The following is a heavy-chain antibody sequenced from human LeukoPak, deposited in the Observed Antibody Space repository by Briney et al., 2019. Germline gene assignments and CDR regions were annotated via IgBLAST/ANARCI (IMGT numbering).Heavy chain of an antibody. J-gene: IGHJ4*02. CDR2: ISSSGSTI. CDR3: TRKGSQWDFLVDY. CDR1: GFTFSSYE. D-gene: IGHD2/OR15-2a*01. Sequence: PGGSLRLFCAASGFTFSSYEMNWVRQAPGKGLEWVSYISSSGSTIYYADSVKGRFTISRDNAKNSLYLQMDSLTAEDTAVYYCTRKGSQWDFLVDYWGQGTRVAVSP. V-gene: IGHV3-48*03.